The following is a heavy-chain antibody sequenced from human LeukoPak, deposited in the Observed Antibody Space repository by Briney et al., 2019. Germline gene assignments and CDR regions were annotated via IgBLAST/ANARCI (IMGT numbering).Heavy chain of an antibody. V-gene: IGHV4-59*08. CDR1: GGSISGRY. D-gene: IGHD5-18*01. CDR2: IYSGGSS. Sequence: SETLSLTCSVSGGSISGRYWSWIRQPPGKGLEWIGDIYSGGSSSYNPSLKNRVTISQDTSKNQFSLRLRSVTASDTAVYYCARHCGSSFGSCLDLWGQGTLVTISS. CDR3: ARHCGSSFGSCLDL. J-gene: IGHJ4*02.